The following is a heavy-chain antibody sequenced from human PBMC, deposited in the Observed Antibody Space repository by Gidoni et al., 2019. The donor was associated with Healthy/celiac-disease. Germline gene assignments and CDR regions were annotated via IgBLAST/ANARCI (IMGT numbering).Heavy chain of an antibody. D-gene: IGHD3-3*01. Sequence: QLQLQESGPGLVKPSETLSLTCPFSGGSISSRSYYCCWIRQPPGKGLEWIGWIYYSGSTYNNPTLKSRVTISVDTSKNKFALKLSSGTAADTAVYYCARDGVVLRLLEWFPVGAFDIWGQGTMVTVSS. CDR1: GGSISSRSYY. J-gene: IGHJ3*02. CDR3: ARDGVVLRLLEWFPVGAFDI. V-gene: IGHV4-39*07. CDR2: IYYSGST.